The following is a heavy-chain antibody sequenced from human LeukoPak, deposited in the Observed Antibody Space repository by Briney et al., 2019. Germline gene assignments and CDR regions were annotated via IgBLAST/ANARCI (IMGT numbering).Heavy chain of an antibody. J-gene: IGHJ6*02. CDR2: ISSSGSTI. D-gene: IGHD2-2*02. CDR1: GFTFSDYY. Sequence: GGSLRLSCAASGFTFSDYYMSWIRQAPGKGLEWVSYISSSGSTIYYADSVKGRFTISRDNAKNSLYLQMNSLRAEDTAVYYCARYCSSTSCYNDYYYYGMDVWGLGTTVTVSS. V-gene: IGHV3-11*01. CDR3: ARYCSSTSCYNDYYYYGMDV.